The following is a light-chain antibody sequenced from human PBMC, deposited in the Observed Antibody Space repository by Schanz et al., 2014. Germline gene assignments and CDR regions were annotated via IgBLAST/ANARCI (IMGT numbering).Light chain of an antibody. CDR3: QQYGSSPRT. J-gene: IGKJ1*01. V-gene: IGKV3-20*01. CDR1: QRVSSSY. CDR2: GTS. Sequence: EIVLTQSPGILSLSPGDRATLSCRASQRVSSSYVAWYQQKPGQAPRLLIYGTSTRATGIPDRFSGSGSGTDFTLTISRLEPEDFAVYYCQQYGSSPRTFGQGTKVEIK.